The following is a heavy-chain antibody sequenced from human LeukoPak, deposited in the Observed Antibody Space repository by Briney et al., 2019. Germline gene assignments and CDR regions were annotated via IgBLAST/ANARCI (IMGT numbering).Heavy chain of an antibody. V-gene: IGHV4-61*02. CDR2: ISSTGST. J-gene: IGHJ4*02. CDR1: GGYISSGGHY. CDR3: ARDQTYSGSGIYTYFDY. Sequence: SETLSLTCTVSGGYISSGGHYWRWIRQPAGKGLEYLGRISSTGSTNYNPSLRSRVTISADTSKNHFSLKLTSVTAADTAVYYCARDQTYSGSGIYTYFDYWGQGILVTVSS. D-gene: IGHD3-10*01.